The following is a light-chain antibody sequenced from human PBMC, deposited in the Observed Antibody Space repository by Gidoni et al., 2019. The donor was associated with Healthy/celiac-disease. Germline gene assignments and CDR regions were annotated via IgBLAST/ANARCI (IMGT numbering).Light chain of an antibody. CDR2: DVS. V-gene: IGLV2-14*01. J-gene: IGLJ1*01. Sequence: QSPLTQPASVLGPPGQPITISCTGTSSDVGGYNYVSWYQKHPGKAPKLMIYDVSNRPSGVSNRFSGSKSGNTASLTISGLQAEDEADYYCSSYTSSSTLYVFGTGTKVTVL. CDR1: SSDVGGYNY. CDR3: SSYTSSSTLYV.